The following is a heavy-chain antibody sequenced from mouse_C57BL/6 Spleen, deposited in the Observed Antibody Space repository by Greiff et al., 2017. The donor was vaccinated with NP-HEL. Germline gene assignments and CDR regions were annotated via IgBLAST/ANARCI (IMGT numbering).Heavy chain of an antibody. J-gene: IGHJ3*01. CDR2: IHPNSGST. V-gene: IGHV1-64*01. Sequence: QVQLQQPGAELVKPGASVKLSCKASGYTFTSYWMHWVKQRPGQGLEWIGMIHPNSGSTNYNEKFKSKATLTVDKSSSTAYMQLSSLTSGDSAVYCCASLYGPFAYWGQGTLVTVSA. CDR1: GYTFTSYW. CDR3: ASLYGPFAY. D-gene: IGHD1-1*02.